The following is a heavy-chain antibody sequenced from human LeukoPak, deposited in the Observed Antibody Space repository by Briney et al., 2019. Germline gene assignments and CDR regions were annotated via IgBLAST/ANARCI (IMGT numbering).Heavy chain of an antibody. Sequence: SETLSLTCTVSGGSISTTNYYWGWIRQPPGKGLEWIGSIYDSGRTYYNPSLKSRVTISVDTSENQFSLRLTSVTAADTAVFYCARSDYYDYRQIDYWGQGTLVTVSS. CDR3: ARSDYYDYRQIDY. J-gene: IGHJ4*02. V-gene: IGHV4-39*01. CDR1: GGSISTTNYY. CDR2: IYDSGRT. D-gene: IGHD3-16*01.